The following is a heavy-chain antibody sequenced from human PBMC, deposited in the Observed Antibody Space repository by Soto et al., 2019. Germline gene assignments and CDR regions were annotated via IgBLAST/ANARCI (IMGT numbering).Heavy chain of an antibody. CDR2: ISDDGVSK. D-gene: IGHD3-10*01. CDR3: ARAYYFGSGTSYTLYY. V-gene: IGHV3-30*03. Sequence: GGSLRLSCAASGFTFSNYGMHWVRQAPGKGLEWVAAISDDGVSKYYADSVQGRFTISRDNSESAVFLQMNSLGPDDTALYFCARAYYFGSGTSYTLYYWGQGTQVTVSS. CDR1: GFTFSNYG. J-gene: IGHJ4*02.